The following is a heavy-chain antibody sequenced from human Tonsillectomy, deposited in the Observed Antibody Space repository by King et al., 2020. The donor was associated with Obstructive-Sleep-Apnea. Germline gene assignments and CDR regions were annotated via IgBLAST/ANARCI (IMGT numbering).Heavy chain of an antibody. CDR1: GFTFSSYW. V-gene: IGHV3-74*01. D-gene: IGHD3-22*01. CDR2: ISSDGVST. Sequence: VQLVESGGGLVQPGGSLRLSCAASGFTFSSYWMHWVRQAPGKGLLWVSHISSDGVSTDYADSVKGRFTISRDNNKNTLYLQMNSLRAEDTALYYCARAFYDSSVTRRAFDIWGQGTMVTVSS. J-gene: IGHJ3*02. CDR3: ARAFYDSSVTRRAFDI.